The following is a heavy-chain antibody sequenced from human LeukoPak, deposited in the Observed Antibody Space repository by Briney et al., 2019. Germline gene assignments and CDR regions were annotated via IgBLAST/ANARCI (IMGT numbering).Heavy chain of an antibody. CDR2: IYYSGST. J-gene: IGHJ4*02. Sequence: PSETLSLTCTVSGGSISSSSYYWGWIRQPPGKGLEWIGSIYYSGSTYYNPSLKSRVTISVDTSKNQFSLKLSSVTAADTAVYYCARAPSTIMIVNTDYFDYWSQGTLVTVSS. V-gene: IGHV4-39*07. D-gene: IGHD3-22*01. CDR3: ARAPSTIMIVNTDYFDY. CDR1: GGSISSSSYY.